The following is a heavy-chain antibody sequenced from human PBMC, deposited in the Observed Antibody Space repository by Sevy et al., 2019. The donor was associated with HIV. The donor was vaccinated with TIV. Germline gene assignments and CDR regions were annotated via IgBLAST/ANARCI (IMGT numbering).Heavy chain of an antibody. V-gene: IGHV3-23*01. CDR1: GFTFSNYG. J-gene: IGHJ4*02. D-gene: IGHD6-19*01. Sequence: GGSLRLSCAASGFTFSNYGMHWVRQAPGKGLEWVSGISNSGANTYYADSVRGRFTVSRDNSKNTVYLQLNSLRAEDTAIYYCAKEWTLLSDWYGEFDYWGQGTLVTVSS. CDR3: AKEWTLLSDWYGEFDY. CDR2: ISNSGANT.